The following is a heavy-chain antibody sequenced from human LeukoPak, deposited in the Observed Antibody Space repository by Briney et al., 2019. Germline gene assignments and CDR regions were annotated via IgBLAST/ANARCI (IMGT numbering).Heavy chain of an antibody. Sequence: GGSLRLSCAASGFTFSNKAMHWVRQAPGKGLEWVANIKQDGSEKYYVDSVKGRFTISRDNAKNSLDLQMNSLSAEDTAVYYCARYGTSWYRTYYYYYYMDVWGKGTTVTVSS. CDR3: ARYGTSWYRTYYYYYYMDV. D-gene: IGHD6-13*01. CDR2: IKQDGSEK. V-gene: IGHV3-7*01. J-gene: IGHJ6*03. CDR1: GFTFSNKA.